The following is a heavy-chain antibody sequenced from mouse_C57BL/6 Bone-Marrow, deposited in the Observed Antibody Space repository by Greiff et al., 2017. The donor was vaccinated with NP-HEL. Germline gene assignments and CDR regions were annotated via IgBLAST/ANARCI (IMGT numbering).Heavy chain of an antibody. Sequence: VKLQESGPELVKPGASVKLSCKASGYTFTSYDINWVQQRPGQGLEWIGWIYPRDGSTKYNEKFKGKATLTVDTSSSTAYMELHSLTSEDSAVYFCARGLLRSFWYFDVWGTGTTVTVSS. CDR2: IYPRDGST. CDR1: GYTFTSYD. V-gene: IGHV1-85*01. CDR3: ARGLLRSFWYFDV. J-gene: IGHJ1*03. D-gene: IGHD1-1*01.